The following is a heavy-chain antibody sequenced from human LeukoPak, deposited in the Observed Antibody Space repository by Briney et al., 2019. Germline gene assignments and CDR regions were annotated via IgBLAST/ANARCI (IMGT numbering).Heavy chain of an antibody. CDR1: GDSVSSESAA. CDR2: TYYRSKWYN. CDR3: AREDEVGITWSWFDP. J-gene: IGHJ5*02. V-gene: IGHV6-1*01. D-gene: IGHD1-26*01. Sequence: SQTLSLTFAISGDSVSSESAAWNWIRQSPSRGPEWLGRTYYRSKWYNDYAVSVKSRININPDTSKNQFSLQLNSVTPEDTAVYYCAREDEVGITWSWFDPWGQGTPVTVSS.